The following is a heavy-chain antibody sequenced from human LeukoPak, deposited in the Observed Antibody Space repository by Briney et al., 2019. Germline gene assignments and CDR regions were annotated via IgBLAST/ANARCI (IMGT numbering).Heavy chain of an antibody. CDR2: IKQDGNEK. D-gene: IGHD3-3*01. Sequence: PGGSLRLSCAASGFSFNYFWMTWVRQAPGKGLEWVANIKQDGNEKYYADSVKGRFTISRDNAKKSLYLQMNSLRAEDTAVYYCARDAEVGTLFGVLSRYIWFDPWGQGALVTVS. CDR3: ARDAEVGTLFGVLSRYIWFDP. V-gene: IGHV3-7*01. CDR1: GFSFNYFW. J-gene: IGHJ5*02.